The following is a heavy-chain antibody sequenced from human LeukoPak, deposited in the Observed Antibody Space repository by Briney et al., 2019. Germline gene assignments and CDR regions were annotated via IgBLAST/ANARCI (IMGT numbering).Heavy chain of an antibody. CDR3: ARGFVSSYYYDSSGYGGDY. V-gene: IGHV3-30*03. Sequence: GSLRLSCAASGFTFNNYGMHWVCQAPGKGLEWVTFISYEGSKQYYADSVKGRFTVSRDNSKNTLYLQMNSLRAEDTAVYYCARGFVSSYYYDSSGYGGDYWGQGTLVTVSS. D-gene: IGHD3-22*01. CDR1: GFTFNNYG. CDR2: ISYEGSKQ. J-gene: IGHJ4*02.